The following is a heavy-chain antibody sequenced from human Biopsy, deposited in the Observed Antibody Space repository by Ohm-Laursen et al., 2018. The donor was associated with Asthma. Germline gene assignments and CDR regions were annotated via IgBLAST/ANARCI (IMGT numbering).Heavy chain of an antibody. CDR3: AKDRVAGRSYYFDY. J-gene: IGHJ4*02. Sequence: SLRLSCSASEFNFHNYGMNWVRRAPGKGLDWVAQILFDGRKINYPDSVKGRFTISRDNSKNMVYLQMNSLRPEDTAVYYCAKDRVAGRSYYFDYWGQGSLVSVSS. CDR2: ILFDGRKI. CDR1: EFNFHNYG. D-gene: IGHD6-13*01. V-gene: IGHV3-30*18.